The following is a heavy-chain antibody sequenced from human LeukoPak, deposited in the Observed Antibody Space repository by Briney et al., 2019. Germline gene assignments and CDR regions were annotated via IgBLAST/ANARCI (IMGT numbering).Heavy chain of an antibody. CDR3: ARRHTNVVDRVNWFDP. Sequence: GGSLRLSCAASGFTFSSYWMSWVRQAPGKGLEWVANIKQDGSEKYYVDSVKGRFTISRDNAKNSLYLQMNSLRAEDTAVYYCARRHTNVVDRVNWFDPWGQGTLVTVSS. CDR2: IKQDGSEK. CDR1: GFTFSSYW. D-gene: IGHD5-12*01. V-gene: IGHV3-7*01. J-gene: IGHJ5*02.